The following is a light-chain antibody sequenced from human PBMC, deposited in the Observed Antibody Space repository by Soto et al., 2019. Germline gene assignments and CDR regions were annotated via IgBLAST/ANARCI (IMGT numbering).Light chain of an antibody. CDR1: PSDVGRYNY. CDR3: NSYTSTSTYV. V-gene: IGLV2-14*01. Sequence: QSALTQPASVSGSPGQSITISCTGTPSDVGRYNYVSWYQQHPGKAPKLIIYDVSNRPSGVSNRFSGSKSGNTASLTISGLQAEDEADYYCNSYTSTSTYVFGTGTKVTV. CDR2: DVS. J-gene: IGLJ1*01.